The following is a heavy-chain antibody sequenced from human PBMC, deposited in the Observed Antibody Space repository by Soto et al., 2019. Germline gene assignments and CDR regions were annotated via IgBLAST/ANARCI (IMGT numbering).Heavy chain of an antibody. CDR1: GGSIISADSY. Sequence: SETLSLTGAVSGGSIISADSYWFWIRKHPGKGLEWIGYIAYIGDTYYNPSLRSRVTISADTSENKFSLTLKSVTAADTAVYFCARDFETSAIAPWGQGTSLTLSS. V-gene: IGHV4-31*11. J-gene: IGHJ5*02. CDR3: ARDFETSAIAP. CDR2: IAYIGDT. D-gene: IGHD3-9*01.